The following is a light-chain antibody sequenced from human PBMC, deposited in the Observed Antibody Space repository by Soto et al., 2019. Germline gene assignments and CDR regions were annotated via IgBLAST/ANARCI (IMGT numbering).Light chain of an antibody. V-gene: IGKV1-39*01. CDR2: AAS. CDR1: QTIINY. J-gene: IGKJ2*01. CDR3: QQTFSTPYT. Sequence: DIQMTQSPSSLSASVGDRVTITCRASQTIINYLNWYRQKTGKAPKLLIYAASSLQSGVPSRFSGRGSRADFPLTISSLQPEDFATYYFQQTFSTPYTFGHGTQL.